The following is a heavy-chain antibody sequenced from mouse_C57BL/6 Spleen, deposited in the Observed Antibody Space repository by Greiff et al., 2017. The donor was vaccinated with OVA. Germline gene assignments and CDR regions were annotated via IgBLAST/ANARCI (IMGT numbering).Heavy chain of an antibody. CDR3: AREGLYDYDDGYYYAMDY. J-gene: IGHJ4*01. CDR2: IHPNSGST. CDR1: GYTFTSYW. V-gene: IGHV1-64*01. D-gene: IGHD2-4*01. Sequence: QVQLQQPGAELVKPGASVKLSCKASGYTFTSYWMHWVKQRPGQGLEWIGMIHPNSGSTNYNEKFKSKATLTVDKSSSTAYMQLSSLTSEDSAVYYYAREGLYDYDDGYYYAMDYWGQGTSVTVSS.